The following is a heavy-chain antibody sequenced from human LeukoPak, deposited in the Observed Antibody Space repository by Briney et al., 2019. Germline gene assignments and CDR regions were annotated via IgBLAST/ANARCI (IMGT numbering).Heavy chain of an antibody. CDR3: ARSHDYGGNPYGY. D-gene: IGHD4-23*01. CDR1: GGSISSSSHY. CDR2: IYYSGST. J-gene: IGHJ4*02. Sequence: SETLSLTCTVSGGSISSSSHYWGWIRQPPGKGLEWIGSIYYSGSTYYNPSLKSRVTISVDTSKNQFSLKLSSVTAADTAVYYCARSHDYGGNPYGYWGQGTLVTVSS. V-gene: IGHV4-39*07.